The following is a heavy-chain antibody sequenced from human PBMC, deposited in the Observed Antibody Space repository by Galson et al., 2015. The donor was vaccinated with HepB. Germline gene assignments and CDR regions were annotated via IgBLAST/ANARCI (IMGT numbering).Heavy chain of an antibody. J-gene: IGHJ3*02. V-gene: IGHV4-34*01. D-gene: IGHD5-18*01. CDR3: ARGPTWIQLWLLSGAFDI. CDR2: INHSGST. CDR1: GGSFSGYY. Sequence: LSLTCAVYGGSFSGYYWSWIRQPPGKGLEWIGEINHSGSTNYNPSLKSRVTISVDTSKNQFSLKLSSVTAADTAVYYCARGPTWIQLWLLSGAFDIWGQGTMVTVSS.